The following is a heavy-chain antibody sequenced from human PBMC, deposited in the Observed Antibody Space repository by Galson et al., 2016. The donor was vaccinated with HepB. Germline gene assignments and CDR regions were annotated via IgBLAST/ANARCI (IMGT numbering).Heavy chain of an antibody. CDR2: IYHSGST. D-gene: IGHD3-16*02. CDR1: GSSISSTNW. CDR3: ARAHYDNVWGSYRHPRYFDY. Sequence: SETLSLTCTVSGSSISSTNWWSCVRQPPGKGLEWIGEIYHSGSTNYNPSLKSRVTISVDKSKNQFSLKLSSVTAADTAVYYCARAHYDNVWGSYRHPRYFDYWGQGTLVTVSS. J-gene: IGHJ4*02. V-gene: IGHV4-4*02.